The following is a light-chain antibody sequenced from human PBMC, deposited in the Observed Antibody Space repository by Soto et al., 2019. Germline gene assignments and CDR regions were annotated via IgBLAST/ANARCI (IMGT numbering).Light chain of an antibody. J-gene: IGKJ1*01. V-gene: IGKV3-20*01. CDR3: QQYGSPPLT. CDR1: QSVSSSY. CDR2: GAS. Sequence: EIVLTQSPGTLSLSPGERATLSCRASQSVSSSYLAWYQQKPGQAPRLLIYGASSRATGIPDRFSCSGSGTDFTLTISRLEPEEFAVYYCQQYGSPPLTCGQGTKVEIK.